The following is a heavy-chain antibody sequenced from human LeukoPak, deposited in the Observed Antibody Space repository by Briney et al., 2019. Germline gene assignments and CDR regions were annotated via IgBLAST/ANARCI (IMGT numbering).Heavy chain of an antibody. Sequence: PGGSLRLSCAASGFTFSSYSMNWVRQAPGKGLEWVSSISSSSSYIYYADSVKGRFTISRDNAKISLYLQMNSLRAEDTAVYYCAREYCGGDCYGAFDIWGQGTMVTVSS. V-gene: IGHV3-21*01. J-gene: IGHJ3*02. D-gene: IGHD2-21*02. CDR2: ISSSSSYI. CDR1: GFTFSSYS. CDR3: AREYCGGDCYGAFDI.